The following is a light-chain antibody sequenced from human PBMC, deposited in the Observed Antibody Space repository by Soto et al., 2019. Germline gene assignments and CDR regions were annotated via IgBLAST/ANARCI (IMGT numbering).Light chain of an antibody. CDR2: TTS. Sequence: DIQMTQSPSTLSASVGDRVTITCRASQSISPWLAWYQQRLGKAPKVLMYTTSTLQAGVPSRFSGSGYGTEFNLTISSLQPDDFATYYCQQYKTYSRTFGQGTKVEI. CDR1: QSISPW. CDR3: QQYKTYSRT. V-gene: IGKV1-5*03. J-gene: IGKJ1*01.